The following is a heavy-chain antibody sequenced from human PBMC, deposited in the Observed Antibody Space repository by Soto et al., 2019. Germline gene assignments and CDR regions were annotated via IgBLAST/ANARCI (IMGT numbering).Heavy chain of an antibody. D-gene: IGHD5-12*01. V-gene: IGHV1-58*01. CDR2: IVVGSGNT. CDR3: AAEGLPDYYYYGMDV. CDR1: GFTFTSSA. J-gene: IGHJ6*02. Sequence: ASVNVSCKASGFTFTSSAVQWVRQARGQRLEWIGWIVVGSGNTNYAQKFQERVTITRDMSTSTAYMELSSLRSEDTAVYYCAAEGLPDYYYYGMDVWGQGTTVTVSS.